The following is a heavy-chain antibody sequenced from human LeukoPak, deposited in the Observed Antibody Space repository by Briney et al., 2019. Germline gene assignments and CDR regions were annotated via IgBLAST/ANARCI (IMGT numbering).Heavy chain of an antibody. V-gene: IGHV4-30-4*01. J-gene: IGHJ4*02. CDR2: IYYSGST. CDR3: ARGGGTIFGVVFFDY. Sequence: PSQTLSLTCTVPGGSISSGDYYWSWIRQPPGKGLEWIGYIYYSGSTCYNPSLKSRVTISVDTSKNQFSLKQSSVTAADTAVYYCARGGGTIFGVVFFDYWGQGTLVTVSS. CDR1: GGSISSGDYY. D-gene: IGHD3-3*01.